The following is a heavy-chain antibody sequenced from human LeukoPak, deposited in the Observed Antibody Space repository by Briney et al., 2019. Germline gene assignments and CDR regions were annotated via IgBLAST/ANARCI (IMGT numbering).Heavy chain of an antibody. CDR3: AKALLYSSSPNWFDP. Sequence: GGSLRLSCAASGFTFDDYDMSWVRQAPGKGLEWVSNINWNGGSATYADSVKGRFTISRDNAKNSLYLQMNSLRAEDTAVYYSAKALLYSSSPNWFDPWGQGTLVTVSS. D-gene: IGHD5-18*01. CDR1: GFTFDDYD. V-gene: IGHV3-20*04. CDR2: INWNGGSA. J-gene: IGHJ5*02.